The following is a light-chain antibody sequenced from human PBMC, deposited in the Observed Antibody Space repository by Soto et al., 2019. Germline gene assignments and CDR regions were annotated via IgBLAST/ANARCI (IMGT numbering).Light chain of an antibody. Sequence: IQLTQSPSSLSASVGDRVSITCRASQDIKTYLAWYQQKRGKAPKLLISGTFTLQSGVPSRFNGSGSGTDLTLTISRLQPEDFATYYCQHLNNYPPFTFGPGTKVDLE. CDR3: QHLNNYPPFT. CDR2: GTF. V-gene: IGKV1-9*01. J-gene: IGKJ3*01. CDR1: QDIKTY.